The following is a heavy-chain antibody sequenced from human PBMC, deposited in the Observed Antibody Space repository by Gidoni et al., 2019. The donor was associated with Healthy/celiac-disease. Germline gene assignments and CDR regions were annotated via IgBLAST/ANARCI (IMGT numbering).Heavy chain of an antibody. CDR2: ISSSSSYI. D-gene: IGHD3-22*01. J-gene: IGHJ4*02. Sequence: EVQLVESGGGLVKPGGSLRLSCAASGFTFSSYSMNWVRQAPGKGLEWVSSISSSSSYIYYADSAKGRFTISRDNAKNSLYLQMNSLRAEDTAVYYCARDQMGDDSSGYYAGNFDYWGQGTLVTVSS. CDR3: ARDQMGDDSSGYYAGNFDY. V-gene: IGHV3-21*01. CDR1: GFTFSSYS.